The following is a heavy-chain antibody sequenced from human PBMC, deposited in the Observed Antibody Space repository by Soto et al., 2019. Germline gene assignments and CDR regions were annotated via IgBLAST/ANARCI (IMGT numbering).Heavy chain of an antibody. CDR1: GGSFSAYY. V-gene: IGHV4-34*12. CDR3: ARQRPTDGRWEFANYYGMDV. D-gene: IGHD1-26*01. Sequence: SETLSLTCAVYGGSFSAYYWSWVRQPPGKGLEWIGEIIHSESTKYNPSLKSRVTISVDTYKNQLSRKLSSVTAADTAVYYCARQRPTDGRWEFANYYGMDVWGQGTPVTVSS. CDR2: IIHSEST. J-gene: IGHJ6*02.